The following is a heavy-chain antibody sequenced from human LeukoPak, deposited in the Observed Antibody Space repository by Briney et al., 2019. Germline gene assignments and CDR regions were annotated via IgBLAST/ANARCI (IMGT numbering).Heavy chain of an antibody. Sequence: TGGSLRLSCAASGFTFSSYEMNWVRQAPGKGPERVSYIVGSGTTIYYADSVKGRFTISRDNANNSLYLQMNSLRAEDTAVYYCARGVAAGDFDYWGQGTLVTVSS. CDR2: IVGSGTTI. D-gene: IGHD1-26*01. CDR1: GFTFSSYE. CDR3: ARGVAAGDFDY. V-gene: IGHV3-48*03. J-gene: IGHJ4*02.